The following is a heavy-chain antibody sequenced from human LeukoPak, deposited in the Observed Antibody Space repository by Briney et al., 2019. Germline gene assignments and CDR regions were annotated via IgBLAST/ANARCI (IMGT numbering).Heavy chain of an antibody. CDR1: GFTFSSYG. D-gene: IGHD4-23*01. J-gene: IGHJ4*02. CDR2: IWYDGSNK. CDR3: ARAADYGGTLDY. V-gene: IGHV3-33*01. Sequence: PGRSLRLSCAAFGFTFSSYGMHWVRQAPGKGLEWVAVIWYDGSNKYYADSVKGRFTISRDNSKNTLYLQMNSLRAEDTAVYYCARAADYGGTLDYWGQGTLVTVSS.